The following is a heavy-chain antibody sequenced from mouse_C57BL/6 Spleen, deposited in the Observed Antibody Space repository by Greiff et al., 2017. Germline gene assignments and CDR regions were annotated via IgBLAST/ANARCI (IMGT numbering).Heavy chain of an antibody. Sequence: EVKVVESGGGLVKPGGSLKLSCAASGFTFSSYAMSWVRQTPEKRLEWVATISDGGSYTYYPDNVKGRFTISRDNAKNNLYLQMSHLKSDDTAMYYCAREELYGSSYVAWFAYWGQGTLVTVSA. J-gene: IGHJ3*01. D-gene: IGHD1-1*01. CDR2: ISDGGSYT. CDR1: GFTFSSYA. CDR3: AREELYGSSYVAWFAY. V-gene: IGHV5-4*01.